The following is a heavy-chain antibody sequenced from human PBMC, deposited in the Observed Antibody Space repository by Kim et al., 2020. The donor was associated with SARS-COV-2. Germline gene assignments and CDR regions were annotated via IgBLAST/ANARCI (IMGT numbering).Heavy chain of an antibody. D-gene: IGHD3-9*01. V-gene: IGHV1-3*01. J-gene: IGHJ6*03. Sequence: ASVKVSCKASGYTFTSYAMHWVRQAPGQRLEWMGWINAGNGNTKYSQKFQGRVTITRDTSASTAYMELSSLRSEDTAVYYCARDSYYDIFRYYYYYMDVWGEGTTVTLPS. CDR3: ARDSYYDIFRYYYYYMDV. CDR1: GYTFTSYA. CDR2: INAGNGNT.